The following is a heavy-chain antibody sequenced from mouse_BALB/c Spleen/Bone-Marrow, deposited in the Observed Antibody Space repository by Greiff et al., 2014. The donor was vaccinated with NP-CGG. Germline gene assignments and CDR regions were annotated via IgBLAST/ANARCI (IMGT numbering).Heavy chain of an antibody. V-gene: IGHV1-15*01. CDR1: GYTFTDYE. CDR3: TREGYGNSYYFDY. J-gene: IGHJ2*01. D-gene: IGHD2-1*01. Sequence: QVQLQQSGAELVRPRASVTLSCKASGYTFTDYEMHWVKQTPVHGLEWIGAIDPETGGTAYNQKFKGKATLTADKSSSTAYMELRSLTSEDSAVYYCTREGYGNSYYFDYWGQGTTLTVSS. CDR2: IDPETGGT.